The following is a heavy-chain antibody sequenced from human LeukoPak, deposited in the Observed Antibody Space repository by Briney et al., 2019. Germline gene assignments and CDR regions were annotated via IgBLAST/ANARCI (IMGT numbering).Heavy chain of an antibody. CDR2: IYYSGST. J-gene: IGHJ4*02. CDR1: GGSISSYY. V-gene: IGHV4-59*01. D-gene: IGHD3/OR15-3a*01. Sequence: SETLSLTCTVSGGSISSYYWSWIRQPPGKGLEWSGYIYYSGSTNYNPSLKSRVTISVDTSQTQFSLKLSSVTAADTAVYYCARVKGMSPWTYYFDYWGQGTLVTVSS. CDR3: ARVKGMSPWTYYFDY.